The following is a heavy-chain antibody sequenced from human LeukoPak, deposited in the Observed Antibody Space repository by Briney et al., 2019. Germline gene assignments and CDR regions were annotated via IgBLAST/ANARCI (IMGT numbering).Heavy chain of an antibody. CDR1: GGSISSSSYY. CDR3: ARGHRGFDY. Sequence: SETLSLTCTVSGGSISSSSYYGGWIRQPTAKGLEWIGRIYYTGSTYYNPSLKSRVTISVDTSKNQFSLELSSVTAADTAVYYCARGHRGFDYWGQGTLVTVSS. D-gene: IGHD1-26*01. CDR2: IYYTGST. V-gene: IGHV4-39*01. J-gene: IGHJ4*02.